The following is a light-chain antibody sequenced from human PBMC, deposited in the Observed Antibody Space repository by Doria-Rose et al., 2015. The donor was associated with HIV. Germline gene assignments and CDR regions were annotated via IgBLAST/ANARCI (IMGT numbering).Light chain of an antibody. V-gene: IGKV1-27*01. CDR3: QKYNSAPPT. CDR1: QDISNY. CDR2: AAV. J-gene: IGKJ1*01. Sequence: DIRVTQSPSSLSASVGDRVTITCRASQDISNYVAWYHQKPGKIPKLLIYAAVTLQSGVPSRFSGCGSGRDFTLTITSLQPEDVATYFCQKYNSAPPTFGQGTKVEIK.